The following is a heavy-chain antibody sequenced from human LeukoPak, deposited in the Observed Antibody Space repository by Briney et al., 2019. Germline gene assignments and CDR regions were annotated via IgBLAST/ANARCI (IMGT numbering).Heavy chain of an antibody. J-gene: IGHJ2*01. CDR1: GGSISSYY. Sequence: YPSETLSLTCTVSGGSISSYYWSWIRQPAGKGLEWIGRIYSSGTTTYIPSLKSRVTMSGGTPKNQLSLRLTSVTAADTAVYYCARIHRRADSSGYYYEDWYFDLWGRGTLVTVSS. D-gene: IGHD3-22*01. CDR3: ARIHRRADSSGYYYEDWYFDL. CDR2: IYSSGTT. V-gene: IGHV4-4*07.